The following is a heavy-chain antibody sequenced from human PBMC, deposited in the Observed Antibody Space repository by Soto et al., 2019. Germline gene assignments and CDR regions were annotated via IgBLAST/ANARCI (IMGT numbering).Heavy chain of an antibody. CDR1: GGSFSGYY. V-gene: IGHV4-34*01. Sequence: SETLSLTCAVYGGSFSGYYWSWIRQPPGKGLEWIGEINHSGSTNYNPSLKSRVTISVDTSKNQFSLKLSSVTAADTAVYYCARKHYDFWEVYGMDVWGQGTTVTVSS. J-gene: IGHJ6*02. D-gene: IGHD3-3*01. CDR2: INHSGST. CDR3: ARKHYDFWEVYGMDV.